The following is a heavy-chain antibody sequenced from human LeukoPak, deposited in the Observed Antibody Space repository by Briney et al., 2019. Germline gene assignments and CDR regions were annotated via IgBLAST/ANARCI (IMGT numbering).Heavy chain of an antibody. J-gene: IGHJ4*02. D-gene: IGHD3-10*01. V-gene: IGHV3-64D*09. CDR3: VKDLRGLHEVDRGMYFDN. CDR2: ISTNGGST. Sequence: PGGSLTLSCSASGCIFSSYYMHWVRQAPGKGLEYVSAISTNGGSTYYADSVKGRFTISRDNSKNTLYLQMSSLRADDTAVYYCVKDLRGLHEVDRGMYFDNWGQGALVTVSS. CDR1: GCIFSSYY.